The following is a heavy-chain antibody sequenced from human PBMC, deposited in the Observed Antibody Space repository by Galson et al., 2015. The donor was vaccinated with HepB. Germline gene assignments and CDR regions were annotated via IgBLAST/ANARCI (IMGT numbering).Heavy chain of an antibody. D-gene: IGHD6-19*01. Sequence: SLRLSCAASGFTFTTYAMNWVRQAPGKGLEWLSAISDSGGHTYYADSVKGRFTISRDNSRNTLYLQVNSLRAEDTAVYYCAKGPNRIGRGWTGNWFDTWGQGTLVTVSS. V-gene: IGHV3-23*01. CDR2: ISDSGGHT. CDR1: GFTFTTYA. CDR3: AKGPNRIGRGWTGNWFDT. J-gene: IGHJ5*02.